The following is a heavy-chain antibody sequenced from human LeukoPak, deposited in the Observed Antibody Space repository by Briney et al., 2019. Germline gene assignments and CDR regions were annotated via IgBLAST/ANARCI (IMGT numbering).Heavy chain of an antibody. D-gene: IGHD2-2*01. Sequence: ASVKVSCKASGYTFTCYYMHWVRQAPGQGLEWMGWINPNSGGTNYAQKFQGRVTMTRDTSISTAYMELSRLRSDDTAVYYCARDPYCSSTSCYVGNYWGQGTLVTVSS. V-gene: IGHV1-2*02. CDR2: INPNSGGT. CDR3: ARDPYCSSTSCYVGNY. J-gene: IGHJ4*02. CDR1: GYTFTCYY.